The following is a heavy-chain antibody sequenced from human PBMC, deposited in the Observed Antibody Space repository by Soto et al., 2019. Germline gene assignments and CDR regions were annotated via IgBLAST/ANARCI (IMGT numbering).Heavy chain of an antibody. J-gene: IGHJ4*02. Sequence: QVHLMQSGAEVKKPGASVKVSCKASGDTFTEYYIHWVRQAPGQGLEWMGTVNPSGGHTTYAQHFLGRVTMTRDTSTSALYIELTSLRSEDTAVYYCARGGHVVVVTAALDYWGQGTLVTVSS. D-gene: IGHD2-21*02. CDR3: ARGGHVVVVTAALDY. V-gene: IGHV1-46*01. CDR2: VNPSGGHT. CDR1: GDTFTEYY.